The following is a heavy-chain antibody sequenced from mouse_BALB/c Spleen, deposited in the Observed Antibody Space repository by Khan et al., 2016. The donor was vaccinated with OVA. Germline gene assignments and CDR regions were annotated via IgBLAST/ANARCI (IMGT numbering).Heavy chain of an antibody. CDR1: GYTFTSYW. J-gene: IGHJ3*01. CDR3: ANHGSSSACLAY. D-gene: IGHD1-1*01. V-gene: IGHV1-7*01. Sequence: QVHVKQSGAELAKPGASVKMSCKASGYTFTSYWMHWVKQRPGQGLEWIGYINPSTGYTEYNQRFKDKATLTVDKSSSTAYMQLSILTSAESAVYVCANHGSSSACLAYWGQGTLVTVSA. CDR2: INPSTGYT.